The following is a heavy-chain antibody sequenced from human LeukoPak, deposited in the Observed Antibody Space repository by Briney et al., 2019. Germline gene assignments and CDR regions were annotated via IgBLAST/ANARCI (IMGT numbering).Heavy chain of an antibody. V-gene: IGHV4-30-4*01. D-gene: IGHD2-2*01. Sequence: SQTLSLTCTVSGGSISSGDYYWSWIRQPPGKGLEWIGYIYYSGSTYYNPSLKSRVTTSVDTSKNQFSLKLSSVTAADTAVYYCARVAEDIVVVPAATWGQGTLVTVSS. CDR1: GGSISSGDYY. J-gene: IGHJ4*02. CDR3: ARVAEDIVVVPAAT. CDR2: IYYSGST.